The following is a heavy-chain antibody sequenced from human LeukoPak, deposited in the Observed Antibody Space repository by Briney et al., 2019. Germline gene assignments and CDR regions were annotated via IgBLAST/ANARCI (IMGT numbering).Heavy chain of an antibody. Sequence: ASVKVPCKASGYTFTDYYIHWVRQAPGQGLEWMGWINPNSGGTIFAQNFQGRVTMTRDTSINTAYMELSRLRSDDTAMYYCARELGFCSSASCPLYHYWGQGTLFTVSS. D-gene: IGHD2-2*01. CDR1: GYTFTDYY. J-gene: IGHJ4*02. CDR3: ARELGFCSSASCPLYHY. V-gene: IGHV1-2*02. CDR2: INPNSGGT.